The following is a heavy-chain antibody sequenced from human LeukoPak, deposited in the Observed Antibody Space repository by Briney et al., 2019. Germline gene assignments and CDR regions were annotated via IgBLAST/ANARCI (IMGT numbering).Heavy chain of an antibody. D-gene: IGHD3-10*01. CDR3: ARELRITMVRGVSWFDP. Sequence: SETLSLICAVYGGSFSGYYWSWIRQPPGKELEWIGEINHSGSTNYNPSLKSRVTISVDTSKNQFSLKLSSVTAADTAVYYCARELRITMVRGVSWFDPWGQGTLVTVSS. CDR1: GGSFSGYY. J-gene: IGHJ5*02. V-gene: IGHV4-34*01. CDR2: INHSGST.